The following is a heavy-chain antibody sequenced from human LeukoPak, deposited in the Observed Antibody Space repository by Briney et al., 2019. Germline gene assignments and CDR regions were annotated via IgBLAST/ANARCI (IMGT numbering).Heavy chain of an antibody. Sequence: PGGFLRLSCAASGFSFSTYAMTWVRRAPGKGLEWVSAFSATDGSTQYAESVKGRFTISKDSTTNTLFLQINSLRAEDTAVYYCARCQIAAAGTGAFDVWGQGTMVTVSS. D-gene: IGHD6-13*01. J-gene: IGHJ3*01. CDR2: FSATDGST. CDR1: GFSFSTYA. CDR3: ARCQIAAAGTGAFDV. V-gene: IGHV3-23*01.